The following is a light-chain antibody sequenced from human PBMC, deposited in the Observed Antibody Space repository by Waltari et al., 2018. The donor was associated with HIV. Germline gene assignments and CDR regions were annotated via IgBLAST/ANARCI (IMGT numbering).Light chain of an antibody. CDR1: QGISNS. V-gene: IGKV1-NL1*01. CDR3: QQYFRTPRT. CDR2: GAY. Sequence: EIQMTQSPSSRSASVGDRVTITCRASQGISNSLAWYQQKPGNAPKLLFHGAYRVQSGVSTRFSGSGAGTDYTLTINGLQSEDFATYYCQQYFRTPRTFGQGTKVDIE. J-gene: IGKJ1*01.